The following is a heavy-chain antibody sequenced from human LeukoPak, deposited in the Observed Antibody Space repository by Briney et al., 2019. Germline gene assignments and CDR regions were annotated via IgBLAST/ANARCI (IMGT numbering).Heavy chain of an antibody. Sequence: GGSLRLSCAASGFTFSNHAMTWVRQAPGKGPEWVSAIYGSGDSTFYADSVKGRFTISRDNSKNILYLHMNSLRVEDSAIYYCAKDRTVVPLAHCYFDLWGRGTLVTVSS. CDR2: IYGSGDST. CDR3: AKDRTVVPLAHCYFDL. J-gene: IGHJ2*01. V-gene: IGHV3-23*01. D-gene: IGHD4-11*01. CDR1: GFTFSNHA.